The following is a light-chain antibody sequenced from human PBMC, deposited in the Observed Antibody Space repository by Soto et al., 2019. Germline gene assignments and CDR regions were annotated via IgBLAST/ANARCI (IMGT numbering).Light chain of an antibody. V-gene: IGKV1-27*01. Sequence: DIKMTQSPSSLSASVGDRVTITCRASQGISNYLAWYQQKPRKVPKLLIYAASTLQSGVPSRFSGSGSGTDFTLTISSLKPEDVATYYCQKYNSAPWTFGQGTKVEIK. J-gene: IGKJ1*01. CDR3: QKYNSAPWT. CDR2: AAS. CDR1: QGISNY.